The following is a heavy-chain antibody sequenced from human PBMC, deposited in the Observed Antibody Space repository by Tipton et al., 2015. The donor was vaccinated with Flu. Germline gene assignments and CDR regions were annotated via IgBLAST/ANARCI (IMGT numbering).Heavy chain of an antibody. J-gene: IGHJ5*02. CDR2: VHYTGST. CDR3: ARNPGFCTGGTCSDNWFDP. D-gene: IGHD2-15*01. Sequence: LRLSCTVSGGSISGVVSYWSWIRQLPGEGLEWIGYVHYTGSTYYNPSFRSRASISVDTSKNRFSLRLTSVTAADTAVYYCARNPGFCTGGTCSDNWFDPWGQGTLVTVSS. CDR1: GGSISGVVSY. V-gene: IGHV4-31*02.